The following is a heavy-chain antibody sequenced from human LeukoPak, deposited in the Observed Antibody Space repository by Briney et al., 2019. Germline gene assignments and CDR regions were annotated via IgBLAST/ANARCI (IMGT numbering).Heavy chain of an antibody. V-gene: IGHV3-30*04. D-gene: IGHD1-1*01. CDR2: ISYDGSNK. CDR3: ATTGTTSGFDY. Sequence: GGSLRLSCAASGFTFSSYAMHWVRQAPGKGLEWVAVISYDGSNKYYVDSVKGRFTISRDNSKNTLYLQMNSLRAEDTAVYYCATTGTTSGFDYWGQGTLVTVSS. CDR1: GFTFSSYA. J-gene: IGHJ4*02.